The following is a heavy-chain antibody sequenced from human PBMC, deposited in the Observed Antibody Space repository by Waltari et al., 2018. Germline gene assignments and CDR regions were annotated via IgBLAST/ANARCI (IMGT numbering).Heavy chain of an antibody. V-gene: IGHV3-23*03. Sequence: EVQLLESGGGLVQPGGSLRLSCAASGFTFSSYAMRWVRQAPGKGLEWVSVIYSGGSTYYADSVKGRFTISRDNSKNTLYLQMNSLRAEDTAVYYCAKDGVATIVGYFDYWGQGTLVTVSS. CDR3: AKDGVATIVGYFDY. CDR2: IYSGGST. CDR1: GFTFSSYA. D-gene: IGHD5-12*01. J-gene: IGHJ4*02.